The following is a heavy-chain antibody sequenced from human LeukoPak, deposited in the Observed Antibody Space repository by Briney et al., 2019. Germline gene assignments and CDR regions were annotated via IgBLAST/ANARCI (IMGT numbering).Heavy chain of an antibody. J-gene: IGHJ4*02. CDR1: GFTFSSYW. V-gene: IGHV3-7*01. CDR2: IKQDGSEK. Sequence: SGGSLRLSCAASGFTFSSYWMSWVRQAPGKGLGWVANIKQDGSEKYYVDSVKGRFTISRDNAKNSLYLQMNSLRAEDTAVYYCARVGGDKIYDYVWGSYRYNPPYFDYWGQGTLVTVSS. CDR3: ARVGGDKIYDYVWGSYRYNPPYFDY. D-gene: IGHD3-16*02.